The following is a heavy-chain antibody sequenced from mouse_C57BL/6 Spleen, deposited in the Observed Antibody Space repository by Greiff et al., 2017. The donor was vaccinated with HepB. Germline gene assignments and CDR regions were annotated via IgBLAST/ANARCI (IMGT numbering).Heavy chain of an antibody. CDR2: IDPENGDT. J-gene: IGHJ4*01. D-gene: IGHD1-1*01. CDR1: GFNIKDDY. Sequence: VQLQQSGAELVRPGASVKLSCTASGFNIKDDYMHWVKQRPEQGLEWIGWIDPENGDTEYASKFQGKATITADTSSNTAYLQLSSLTSEDTAVYYCTTTKVVDYYAMDYWGQGTSVTVSS. V-gene: IGHV14-4*01. CDR3: TTTKVVDYYAMDY.